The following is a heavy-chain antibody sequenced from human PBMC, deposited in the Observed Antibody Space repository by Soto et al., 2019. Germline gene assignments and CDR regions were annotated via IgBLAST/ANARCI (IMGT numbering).Heavy chain of an antibody. Sequence: PSETLSLTCTVSGGSVSSGSYYWSWIRQPPGKGLEWIGYIYYSGSTNYNPSLKSRVTISVDTSKNQFSLKLSSVTAADTAVYYCARATPRSSHRSGGSCYRLLGYGMDVWGQGTTVTVSS. D-gene: IGHD2-15*01. V-gene: IGHV4-61*01. CDR3: ARATPRSSHRSGGSCYRLLGYGMDV. J-gene: IGHJ6*02. CDR2: IYYSGST. CDR1: GGSVSSGSYY.